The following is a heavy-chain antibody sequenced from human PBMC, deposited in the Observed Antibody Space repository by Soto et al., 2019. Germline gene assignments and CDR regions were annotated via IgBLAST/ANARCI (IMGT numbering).Heavy chain of an antibody. Sequence: GGSLRLSCAASGFTFSSSSMNWVRQAPGKGLEWVAYINTGSNSIYYADSVKGRFTISRDNAKNSLYLQVNSLTIEDTAVYYCMTDREFRPAYWGQGTLVTVSS. CDR3: MTDREFRPAY. J-gene: IGHJ4*02. CDR1: GFTFSSSS. CDR2: INTGSNSI. V-gene: IGHV3-48*01.